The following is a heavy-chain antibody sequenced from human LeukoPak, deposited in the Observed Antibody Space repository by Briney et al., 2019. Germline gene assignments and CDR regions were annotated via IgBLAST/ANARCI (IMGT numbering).Heavy chain of an antibody. D-gene: IGHD3-22*01. CDR1: GYSINSGFY. CDR3: ARGPYSYDSSGAFDI. Sequence: PSETLSLTCTVSGYSINSGFYWGWIRQPPGKGLEWIGRISSSGSTNYNPSLKSRVTISVDTSKNQFSLKLSSVTAADTAVYFCARGPYSYDSSGAFDIWGQGTMVTVSS. V-gene: IGHV4-38-2*02. CDR2: ISSSGST. J-gene: IGHJ3*02.